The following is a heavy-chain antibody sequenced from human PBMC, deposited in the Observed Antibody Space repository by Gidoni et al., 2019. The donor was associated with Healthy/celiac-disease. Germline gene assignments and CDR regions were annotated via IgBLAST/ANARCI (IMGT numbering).Heavy chain of an antibody. CDR2: INHSGST. Sequence: QVQLQQWGAGLLKPSETLSLTCAVSGGSFSGYYWSWIRQPPGKGLEWIGEINHSGSTNYNPSLKSRVTISVDTSKNQFSLKLSSVTAADTAVYYCARVKGILRGAPNYFDYWGQGTLVTVSS. D-gene: IGHD3-10*01. CDR3: ARVKGILRGAPNYFDY. J-gene: IGHJ4*02. V-gene: IGHV4-34*01. CDR1: GGSFSGYY.